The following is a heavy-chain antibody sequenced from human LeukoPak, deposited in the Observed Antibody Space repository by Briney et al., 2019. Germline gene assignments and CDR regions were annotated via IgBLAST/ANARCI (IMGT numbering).Heavy chain of an antibody. J-gene: IGHJ3*02. CDR2: IWYDGSNK. V-gene: IGHV3-33*01. Sequence: GGSLRLSCAASGFTLSNYGMHWVRQAPGKGLEWVAVIWYDGSNKYYADSVKGRFTISRDNSKNTLYLQMNSLRAEDTAVYYCARDFRELGGMRDAFDIWGQGTMVTVSS. CDR3: ARDFRELGGMRDAFDI. D-gene: IGHD3-10*01. CDR1: GFTLSNYG.